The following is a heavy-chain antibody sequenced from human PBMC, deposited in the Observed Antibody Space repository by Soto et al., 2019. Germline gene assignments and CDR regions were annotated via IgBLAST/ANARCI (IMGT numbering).Heavy chain of an antibody. J-gene: IGHJ5*02. Sequence: EVQVVESGGGLVKPGGSLTLSCNLTFSLYSMNWVRQAPGKGLGWVASISSGAAYIKYADSVQGRFTISRDNAKSSVSLQMSSLRVEDTAVYFCTRDEGGSYDSWFHPWGQGTQVTVSA. D-gene: IGHD1-26*01. CDR2: ISSGAAYI. CDR1: LTFSLYS. CDR3: TRDEGGSYDSWFHP. V-gene: IGHV3-21*01.